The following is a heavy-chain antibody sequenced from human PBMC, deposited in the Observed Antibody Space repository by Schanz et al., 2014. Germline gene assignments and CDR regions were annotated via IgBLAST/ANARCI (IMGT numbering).Heavy chain of an antibody. J-gene: IGHJ4*02. CDR3: ARDLISSGWYG. CDR1: GFIVSSTY. D-gene: IGHD6-19*01. V-gene: IGHV3-66*01. CDR2: IYSGVST. Sequence: EVQLVESGGDLVQPGGSQRLSCAASGFIVSSTYMTWVRQAPGKGLEWVSIIYSGVSTYYADSVKGRFTISRDNSKNTVYLQMNSLRGEDTAVYYCARDLISSGWYGWGQGTLVTVSS.